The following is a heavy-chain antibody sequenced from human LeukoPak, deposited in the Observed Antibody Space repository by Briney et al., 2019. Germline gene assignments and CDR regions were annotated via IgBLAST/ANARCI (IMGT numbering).Heavy chain of an antibody. J-gene: IGHJ3*02. CDR3: ARGYSSGWFAFDI. D-gene: IGHD6-19*01. Sequence: GGSLRLSCAASGFTVSSNYMSWVRQAPGKGLEWVSVIYSGGSTYYADSVEGRFTISRDNSKNTLYLQMNSLRAEDTAVYYCARGYSSGWFAFDIWGQGTMVTVSS. CDR2: IYSGGST. CDR1: GFTVSSNY. V-gene: IGHV3-53*01.